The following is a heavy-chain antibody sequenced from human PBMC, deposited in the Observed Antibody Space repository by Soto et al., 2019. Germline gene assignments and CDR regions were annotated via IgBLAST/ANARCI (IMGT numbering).Heavy chain of an antibody. CDR2: IYYSGGT. Sequence: PSETLSLTCTVSGGSSSSYYWSWIRQPPGKGLEWIGYIYYSGGTNYNPSLKSRVTISVDTSKNQFSLKLSSVTAADTAVYYCARAFRRGSSDATNWFDPCGQGTLVTVSS. CDR3: ARAFRRGSSDATNWFDP. J-gene: IGHJ5*02. V-gene: IGHV4-59*01. CDR1: GGSSSSYY. D-gene: IGHD6-6*01.